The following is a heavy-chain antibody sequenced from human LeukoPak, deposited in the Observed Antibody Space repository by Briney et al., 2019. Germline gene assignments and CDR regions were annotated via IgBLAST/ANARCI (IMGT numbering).Heavy chain of an antibody. D-gene: IGHD2-2*01. CDR3: ARGGEDCSSTSCHYYYYGMDV. Sequence: ASVKVSCKASGYTFTSYDINWVRQAPGQGLEWMGWMNPNSGNTGYAQKFQGRVTMTRNTSISTAYMELSSLRSEDTAVYYCARGGEDCSSTSCHYYYYGMDVWGQGTTVTVSS. J-gene: IGHJ6*02. V-gene: IGHV1-8*01. CDR1: GYTFTSYD. CDR2: MNPNSGNT.